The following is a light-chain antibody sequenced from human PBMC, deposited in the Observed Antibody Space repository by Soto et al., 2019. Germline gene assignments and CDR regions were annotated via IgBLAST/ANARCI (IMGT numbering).Light chain of an antibody. CDR1: QSISSY. CDR3: QQSYSGPLT. J-gene: IGKJ4*01. Sequence: DIQLTQSPSSLSASVGDRVTITCRASQSISSYLNWYQQKPGKAPKVLIYAASSLQSGVPSRFSGIGSGTDFTLSISSLQPEDFATYRCQQSYSGPLTFGGGTKVDIK. V-gene: IGKV1-39*01. CDR2: AAS.